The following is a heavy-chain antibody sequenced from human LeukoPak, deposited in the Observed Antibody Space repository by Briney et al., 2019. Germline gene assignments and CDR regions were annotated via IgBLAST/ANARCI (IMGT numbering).Heavy chain of an antibody. CDR2: IYYSGST. Sequence: PSETLSLTCTVSGGSISSYYWSWIRQPPGKGLEWIGYIYYSGSTNYNPSLKSRVTISVDKSKNQFSLKLSSVTAADTAVYYCARRNFDWRLFPWGQGTLVTVSS. J-gene: IGHJ5*02. D-gene: IGHD3-9*01. CDR3: ARRNFDWRLFP. V-gene: IGHV4-59*12. CDR1: GGSISSYY.